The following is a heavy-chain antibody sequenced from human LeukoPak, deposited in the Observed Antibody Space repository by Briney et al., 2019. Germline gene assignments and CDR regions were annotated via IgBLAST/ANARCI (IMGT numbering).Heavy chain of an antibody. Sequence: GGSLRLSCAASGFTFSSYGMHWVRQAPGKGLEWVAVISYDGSNKYYADSVKGRFTISRDDSKNILYLQMNSLRADDTAVYYCAAWGNWFDPWGQGTLVTVSS. J-gene: IGHJ5*01. CDR1: GFTFSSYG. V-gene: IGHV3-30*03. CDR3: AAWGNWFDP. D-gene: IGHD7-27*01. CDR2: ISYDGSNK.